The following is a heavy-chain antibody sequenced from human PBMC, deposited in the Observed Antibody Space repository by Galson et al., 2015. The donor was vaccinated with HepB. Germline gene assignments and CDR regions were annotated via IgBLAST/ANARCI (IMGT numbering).Heavy chain of an antibody. D-gene: IGHD2-15*01. CDR1: GFTFSSYW. Sequence: SLRLSCAASGFTFSSYWMSWVRQAPGKGLEWVANIKQDGSEKYYVDSVKGRFTISRDNAKNSLYLQMNSLRAEDTAVYYCARVGTYCSGGSCYPSYYYYYGMDVWGQGTTVTVSS. J-gene: IGHJ6*02. CDR2: IKQDGSEK. V-gene: IGHV3-7*03. CDR3: ARVGTYCSGGSCYPSYYYYYGMDV.